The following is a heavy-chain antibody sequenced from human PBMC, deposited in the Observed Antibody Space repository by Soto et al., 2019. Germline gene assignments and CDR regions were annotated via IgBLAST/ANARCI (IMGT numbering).Heavy chain of an antibody. CDR3: AKDLNGDYYYYGMDV. D-gene: IGHD4-17*01. V-gene: IGHV3-30*18. CDR2: ISYDGSNK. CDR1: GFTFSSYG. Sequence: GGSLRLSCAASGFTFSSYGMHWVRQAPGKGLEWVAVISYDGSNKYYADSVKGRFTISRDNSKNTLYLQMNSLRAEDTAVYYCAKDLNGDYYYYGMDVWGQGTTVTVSS. J-gene: IGHJ6*02.